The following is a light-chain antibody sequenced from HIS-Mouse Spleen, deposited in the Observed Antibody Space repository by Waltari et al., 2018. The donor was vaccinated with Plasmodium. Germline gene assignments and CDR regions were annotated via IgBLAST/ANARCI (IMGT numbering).Light chain of an antibody. CDR1: QSISSR. CDR3: QQYNSYSWT. Sequence: DLQMNQSPSTLSASVGDRVTITCRSSQSISSRLAWYQQKPGKAPKLLIYKASSLESGVPSRFSGSGSGTEFTLTISSLQPDDFATYYCQQYNSYSWTFGQGTKVEIK. V-gene: IGKV1-5*03. J-gene: IGKJ1*01. CDR2: KAS.